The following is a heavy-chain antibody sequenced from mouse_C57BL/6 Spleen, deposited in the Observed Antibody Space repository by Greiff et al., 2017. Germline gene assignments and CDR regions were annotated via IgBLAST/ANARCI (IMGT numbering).Heavy chain of an antibody. Sequence: QVQLQQSGAELARPGASVKMSCKASGYTFTSYTMHWVKQRPGQGLEWIGYINPSSGYTKYNQKFKDKATLTADKSSITAYMQLSSLTSEDSAVYYCAREGVDDLDYWGQGTTLTVSS. V-gene: IGHV1-4*01. CDR3: AREGVDDLDY. D-gene: IGHD2-3*01. CDR2: INPSSGYT. CDR1: GYTFTSYT. J-gene: IGHJ2*01.